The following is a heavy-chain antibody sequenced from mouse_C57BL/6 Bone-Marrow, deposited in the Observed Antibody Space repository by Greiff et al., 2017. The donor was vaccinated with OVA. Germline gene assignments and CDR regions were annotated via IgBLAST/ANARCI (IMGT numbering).Heavy chain of an antibody. CDR2: SRNKANDYTT. Sequence: EVKLMESGGGLVQSGRSLRLSCATSGFTFSDFYMEWVRQAPGKGLEWIAASRNKANDYTTEYSASVKGRFIVSRDTSQSILYLQMNALRAEDTAIDYCARDGDSHWYFDVWGTGTTVTVSS. V-gene: IGHV7-1*01. CDR1: GFTFSDFY. CDR3: ARDGDSHWYFDV. J-gene: IGHJ1*03.